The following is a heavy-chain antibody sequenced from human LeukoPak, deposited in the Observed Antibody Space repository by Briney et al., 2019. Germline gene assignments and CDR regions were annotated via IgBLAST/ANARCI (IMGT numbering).Heavy chain of an antibody. CDR3: AQGSGSYRFDY. V-gene: IGHV3-74*01. D-gene: IGHD1-26*01. Sequence: GGSLRLSCAASGFTFSSYWMHWVRQAPGKGLVWVSRINSDESSTSYADSVKGRFTISRDNAKNTLYLQMNSLRAEDTAVYYCAQGSGSYRFDYWGQGTLVTVSS. J-gene: IGHJ4*02. CDR1: GFTFSSYW. CDR2: INSDESST.